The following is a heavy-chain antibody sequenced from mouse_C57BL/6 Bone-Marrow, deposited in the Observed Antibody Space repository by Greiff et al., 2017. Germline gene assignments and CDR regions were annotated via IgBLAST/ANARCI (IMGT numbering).Heavy chain of an antibody. CDR3: ARIYDWFAY. J-gene: IGHJ3*01. CDR1: GYTFTSSW. V-gene: IGHV1-61*01. D-gene: IGHD2-12*01. CDR2: IYPSDSET. Sequence: QVQLQQPGAELVRPGSSVKLSCKASGYTFTSSWLDWVKQRPGQGLEWIGNIYPSDSETHYNQKFKDKATLTVDKSSSPAYMHLSSLTSEYSAVYYCARIYDWFAYWGQGTLVTVSA.